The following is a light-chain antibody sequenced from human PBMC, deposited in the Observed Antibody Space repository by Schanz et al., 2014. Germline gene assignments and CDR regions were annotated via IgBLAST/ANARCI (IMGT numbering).Light chain of an antibody. J-gene: IGKJ1*01. CDR3: QEYNTWPWT. Sequence: EIVMTQSPVTLSVSPGERATLSCRASQSVSSNLAWYQQKPGQPPRLLIYGASTRATGIPARFSGSGSGTEFTLTISSLQSEDFAVYHCQEYNTWPWTFGQGTTVDMK. V-gene: IGKV3-15*01. CDR2: GAS. CDR1: QSVSSN.